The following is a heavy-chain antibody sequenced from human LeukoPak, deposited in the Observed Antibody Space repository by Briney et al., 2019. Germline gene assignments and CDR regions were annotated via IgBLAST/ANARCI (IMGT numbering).Heavy chain of an antibody. V-gene: IGHV3-21*01. CDR3: ARSYSSSWDYFDY. CDR1: GFTFSSYS. Sequence: GGSLRLSCAASGFTFSSYSMNWVRQAPGKGLEWVSSISSSSSYIYYADSVKGRFTISRDNAKNSLYLQMNSLRAEDTAVYYCARSYSSSWDYFDYWGQGTLVTVSS. J-gene: IGHJ4*02. D-gene: IGHD6-13*01. CDR2: ISSSSSYI.